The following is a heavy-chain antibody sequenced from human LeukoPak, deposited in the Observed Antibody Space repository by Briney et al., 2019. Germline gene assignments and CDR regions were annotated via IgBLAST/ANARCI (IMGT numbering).Heavy chain of an antibody. Sequence: GGSLRLSCTASAITFSNSWMSWVRQAPGKGLEWVANIKEDGSETNYVDSVKGRFTISRDNAKNSLFLRMNSLRGDDTAIYYCARHLAGDSLYRHFDYWGQGTLVTVSS. D-gene: IGHD5/OR15-5a*01. J-gene: IGHJ4*02. V-gene: IGHV3-7*04. CDR3: ARHLAGDSLYRHFDY. CDR2: IKEDGSET. CDR1: AITFSNSW.